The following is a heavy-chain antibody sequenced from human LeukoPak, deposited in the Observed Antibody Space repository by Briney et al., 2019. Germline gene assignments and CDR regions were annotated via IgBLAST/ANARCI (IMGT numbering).Heavy chain of an antibody. CDR2: IYYSAST. Sequence: PSETLSLTCTVSGGSISSSSYYWGWIRQPPGKGREWVGSIYYSASTYYNPSLRSRITMSVDTSKNQFSLKLSSATAADTAVYYCARDDPGWYFDKWGQGTLVTVSS. V-gene: IGHV4-39*07. J-gene: IGHJ4*02. CDR1: GGSISSSSYY. CDR3: ARDDPGWYFDK. D-gene: IGHD2-15*01.